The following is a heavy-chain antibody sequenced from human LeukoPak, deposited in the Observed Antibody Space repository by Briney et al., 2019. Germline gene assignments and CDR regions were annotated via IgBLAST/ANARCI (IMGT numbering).Heavy chain of an antibody. Sequence: SETLSLTCTVSGGSISSSSYYWGWIRQPPGKGLEWIGSIYYSGSTYYNPSLKSRVTISVDTSKNQFSLKLSSVTAADTAVYYCARALSGYYNYYFDYWGQGTLGTVSS. CDR2: IYYSGST. J-gene: IGHJ4*02. CDR1: GGSISSSSYY. D-gene: IGHD3-9*01. V-gene: IGHV4-39*07. CDR3: ARALSGYYNYYFDY.